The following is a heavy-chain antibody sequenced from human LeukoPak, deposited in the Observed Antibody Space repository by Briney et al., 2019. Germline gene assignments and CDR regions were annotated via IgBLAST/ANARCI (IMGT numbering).Heavy chain of an antibody. Sequence: GGSLRLSCAASGFTFSSYGMSWVRQAPGKGLEWVSVIYSGGSTYYADSVKGRFTISRDNSKNTLYLQMNSLRAEDTAVYYRARGHSSGWTYFDYWGQGTLVTVSS. J-gene: IGHJ4*02. D-gene: IGHD6-19*01. V-gene: IGHV3-66*01. CDR2: IYSGGST. CDR1: GFTFSSYG. CDR3: ARGHSSGWTYFDY.